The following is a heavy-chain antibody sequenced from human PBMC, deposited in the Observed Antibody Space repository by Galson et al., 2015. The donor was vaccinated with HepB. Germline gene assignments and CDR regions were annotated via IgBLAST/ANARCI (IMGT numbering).Heavy chain of an antibody. V-gene: IGHV4-59*01. CDR3: ARSRIGYGGNMGLFDF. CDR1: GGSINYYY. J-gene: IGHJ4*02. Sequence: ETLSLTCTVSGGSINYYYWSWIRQSPGRGLEWIGYISDSGNTNYHPSLESRVTISLDTSTNQFSLRPNSVTAADTAVYFCARSRIGYGGNMGLFDFWGQGALVTVSS. D-gene: IGHD4-23*01. CDR2: ISDSGNT.